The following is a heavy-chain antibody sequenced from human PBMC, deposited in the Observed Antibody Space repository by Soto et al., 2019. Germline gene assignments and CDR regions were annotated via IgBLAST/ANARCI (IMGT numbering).Heavy chain of an antibody. D-gene: IGHD6-13*01. CDR1: GGTFSSYA. CDR3: ARDASPGIAAAGPPENYFDY. Sequence: ASVKVSCKASGGTFSSYAISWVRQAPGQGLEWMGGIIPIFGTANYAQKFQGRVTITADESTSTAYMELSSPRSEDTAVYYCARDASPGIAAAGPPENYFDYWGQGTLVTVSS. J-gene: IGHJ4*02. V-gene: IGHV1-69*13. CDR2: IIPIFGTA.